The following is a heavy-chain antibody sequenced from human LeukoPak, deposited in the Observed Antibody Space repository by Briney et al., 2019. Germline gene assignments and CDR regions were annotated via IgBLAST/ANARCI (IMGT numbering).Heavy chain of an antibody. CDR3: AKVGPRTRDSSRHYFDY. V-gene: IGHV3-30*18. Sequence: GGSLRLSCAASGFTFSSYGMHWVRQAPGKGLERVALISYDGSNKYYQDYVKGRFTISRDNSKNPLYLQMNSLRAEDTAVYYCAKVGPRTRDSSRHYFDYWGQGTLVTVSS. J-gene: IGHJ4*02. CDR1: GFTFSSYG. D-gene: IGHD3-22*01. CDR2: ISYDGSNK.